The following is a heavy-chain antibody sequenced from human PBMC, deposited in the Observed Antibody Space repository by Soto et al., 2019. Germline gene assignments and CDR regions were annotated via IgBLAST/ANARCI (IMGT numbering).Heavy chain of an antibody. V-gene: IGHV3-33*01. D-gene: IGHD1-1*01. J-gene: IGHJ4*02. Sequence: QVQLVESGGGVVRPGTSLRLSCAATGFSFSAHGMHWVRQAPGKGLEWLAVINDGSEEGYADSVRGRFTISRDNARNILYLQMDNLRAEESALYYCARDDLFVDNGLDHWGRGTLVTVSS. CDR2: INDGSEE. CDR1: GFSFSAHG. CDR3: ARDDLFVDNGLDH.